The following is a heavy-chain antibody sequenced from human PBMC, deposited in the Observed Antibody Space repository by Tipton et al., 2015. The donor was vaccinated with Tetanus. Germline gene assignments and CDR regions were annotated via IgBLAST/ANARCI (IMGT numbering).Heavy chain of an antibody. CDR2: ISSSGST. CDR3: ARGQAGGSYGGSFDY. CDR1: GDSLRSGDRN. D-gene: IGHD1-26*01. V-gene: IGHV4-61*08. Sequence: GLVKPSETLSLTCTVSGDSLRSGDRNWSWIRQAPGKGLEWLAYISSSGSTNSDYFLKSRISISRDTSKNQYFLNLSSVTAADTAVYYCARGQAGGSYGGSFDYWGQGVVATVSS. J-gene: IGHJ4*02.